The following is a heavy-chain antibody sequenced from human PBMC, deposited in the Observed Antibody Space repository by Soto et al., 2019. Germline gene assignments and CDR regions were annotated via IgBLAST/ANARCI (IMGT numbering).Heavy chain of an antibody. CDR1: GFTFSSYS. J-gene: IGHJ3*02. Sequence: GGSLRLSSAASGFTFSSYSMNWVRQAPGKGLEWVSSISSSSSYIYYADSVKGRFTISRDNAKNSLYLQMNSLRAEDTAVYYCARAFTRERASSSPSIDAFDIWGQGTMVTVSS. CDR2: ISSSSSYI. V-gene: IGHV3-21*01. D-gene: IGHD6-6*01. CDR3: ARAFTRERASSSPSIDAFDI.